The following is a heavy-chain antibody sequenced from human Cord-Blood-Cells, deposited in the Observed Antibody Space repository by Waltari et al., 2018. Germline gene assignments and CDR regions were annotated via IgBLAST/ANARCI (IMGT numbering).Heavy chain of an antibody. V-gene: IGHV1-24*01. CDR2: FDPEDCET. J-gene: IGHJ3*02. D-gene: IGHD7-27*01. CDR1: GYTLTELS. Sequence: QVQLVQSGAEEKKPGASVKVYCKVSGYTLTELSMHWVRLAPGKGLEWMGGFDPEDCETIYAQKFQGRVTMTEDTSTDTAYMELSSLRSEDTAVYYCASKLLGIPEGAFDIWGQGTMVTVSS. CDR3: ASKLLGIPEGAFDI.